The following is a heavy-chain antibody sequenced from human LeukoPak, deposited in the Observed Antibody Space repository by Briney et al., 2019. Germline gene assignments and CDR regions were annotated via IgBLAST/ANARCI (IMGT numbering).Heavy chain of an antibody. D-gene: IGHD2-2*01. Sequence: SVKVSCKASGFTFTSSAVQWVRQARGQRLEWIGWIVVGSGNTNYAQKFQERVTITRDMSTSTAYMELSSLRSEDTAVYYCAVYCSSTSCYHPDYWGQGTLVTVSS. CDR1: GFTFTSSA. CDR2: IVVGSGNT. CDR3: AVYCSSTSCYHPDY. J-gene: IGHJ4*02. V-gene: IGHV1-58*01.